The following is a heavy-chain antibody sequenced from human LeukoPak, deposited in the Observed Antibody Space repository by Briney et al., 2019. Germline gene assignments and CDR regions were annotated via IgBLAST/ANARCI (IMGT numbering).Heavy chain of an antibody. J-gene: IGHJ4*02. Sequence: SETLSLTCTVSGGSISSYYWSWIRQPPGKGLEWIGYIYYSGSTNYNPSLKSRVTISVDTSKNQFSLKLSSVTAADTAVYYCAREKGYMVRGKLGYWGQGTLVTVSS. D-gene: IGHD3-10*01. CDR3: AREKGYMVRGKLGY. CDR1: GGSISSYY. CDR2: IYYSGST. V-gene: IGHV4-59*01.